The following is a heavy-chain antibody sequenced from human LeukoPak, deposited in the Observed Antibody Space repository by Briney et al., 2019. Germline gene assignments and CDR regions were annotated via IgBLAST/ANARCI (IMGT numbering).Heavy chain of an antibody. D-gene: IGHD5-24*01. Sequence: GGSLRLSCGASGFTFSDYYMSWIRQTPGKGLEWLAYISTSASSIDCADSVKGRFTVSRDNGKNSLFLQMNSLRAEDTAIYYCVRVKGGWLGEKTYDYLGQGTLVTVSP. J-gene: IGHJ4*02. CDR2: ISTSASSI. CDR3: VRVKGGWLGEKTYDY. V-gene: IGHV3-11*01. CDR1: GFTFSDYY.